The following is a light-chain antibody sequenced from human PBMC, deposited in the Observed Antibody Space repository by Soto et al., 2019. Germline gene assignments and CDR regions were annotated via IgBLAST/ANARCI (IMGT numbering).Light chain of an antibody. CDR2: SVS. CDR1: QSISSY. Sequence: DIQMTQSPSSLSASVGDRVTITCRASQSISSYLNWYQQKPGKAPKLLMYSVSSLHSGVPSRFSGSASGTDFILTISSLQPEDFATYYGQQSYSTPITFGQGTRLEIK. V-gene: IGKV1-39*01. CDR3: QQSYSTPIT. J-gene: IGKJ5*01.